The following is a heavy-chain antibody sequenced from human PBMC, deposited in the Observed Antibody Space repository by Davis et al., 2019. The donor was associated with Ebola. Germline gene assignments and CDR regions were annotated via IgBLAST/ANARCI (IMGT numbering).Heavy chain of an antibody. CDR3: ARVSYGALPYCSGGSCYRGHWFDP. Sequence: ASVKVSCKASGYTFTSYGISWVRQAPGQGLEWMGWISAYNGNTNYAQKLQGRVTMTTDTSTSTAYMELRSLRSDDTAVYYCARVSYGALPYCSGGSCYRGHWFDPWGQGTLVTVSS. D-gene: IGHD2-15*01. CDR2: ISAYNGNT. J-gene: IGHJ5*02. CDR1: GYTFTSYG. V-gene: IGHV1-18*01.